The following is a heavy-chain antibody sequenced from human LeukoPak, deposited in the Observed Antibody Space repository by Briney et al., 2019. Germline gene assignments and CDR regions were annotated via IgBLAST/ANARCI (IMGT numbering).Heavy chain of an antibody. D-gene: IGHD6-13*01. CDR1: GFSLSNYW. CDR2: INPDGSGK. V-gene: IGHV3-7*01. Sequence: SGESLRLSCAASGFSLSNYWMTWVRQSPGKGLEWVAIINPDGSGKYSVDSVKGRFTISRDNAKNSLYLQMSSLRAEDTAVYYCARVVYDLRGQRLVPGLDSWGQGTLVTVSS. CDR3: ARVVYDLRGQRLVPGLDS. J-gene: IGHJ4*02.